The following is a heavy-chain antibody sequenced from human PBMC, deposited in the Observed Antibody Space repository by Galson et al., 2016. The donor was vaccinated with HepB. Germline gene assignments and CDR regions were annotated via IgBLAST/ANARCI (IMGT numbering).Heavy chain of an antibody. CDR3: ARDLTPLIVVVNTYYFDS. V-gene: IGHV3-30*04. D-gene: IGHD3-22*01. CDR1: GFPFRSNA. CDR2: ISYDGSKK. Sequence: SLRLSCPASGFPFRSNAMHWVRQAPGKGLEWVALISYDGSKKVYADSVKGRFTISRDNSKNTSHLQMNSLRPEDTAVYYCARDLTPLIVVVNTYYFDSWGQGTRVTVSS. J-gene: IGHJ4*02.